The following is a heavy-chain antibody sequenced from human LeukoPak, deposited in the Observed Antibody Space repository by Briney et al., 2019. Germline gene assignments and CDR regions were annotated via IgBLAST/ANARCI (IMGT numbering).Heavy chain of an antibody. Sequence: PGGSLRLSCAASGFTFSDYHMTWIRQAPGKGLEWVSYISGSSIYTRYADSVKGRFTISRDNAENSLYLQMNSLRAEDTALYYCVRDISGYYFDYWGQGTLVTVSP. CDR3: VRDISGYYFDY. D-gene: IGHD3-22*01. J-gene: IGHJ4*02. V-gene: IGHV3-11*05. CDR1: GFTFSDYH. CDR2: ISGSSIYT.